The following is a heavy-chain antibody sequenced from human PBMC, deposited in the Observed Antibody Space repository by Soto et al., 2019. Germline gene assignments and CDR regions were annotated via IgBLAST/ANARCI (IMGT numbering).Heavy chain of an antibody. CDR3: ATSPRAAAGRWGYYYYGMDV. D-gene: IGHD6-13*01. CDR1: GYSFTSYW. V-gene: IGHV5-51*01. Sequence: PGESLKISCKGSGYSFTSYWIGWVRQMPGKGLEWMGIIYPGDSDTRYSPSFQGQVTISADKSISTACLQWSSLKASDTAMYYCATSPRAAAGRWGYYYYGMDVWGQGTTVTVS. J-gene: IGHJ6*02. CDR2: IYPGDSDT.